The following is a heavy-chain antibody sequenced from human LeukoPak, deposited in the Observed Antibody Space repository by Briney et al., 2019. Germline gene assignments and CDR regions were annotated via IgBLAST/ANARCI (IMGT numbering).Heavy chain of an antibody. CDR3: ARDRTFGGNSRGFFDN. CDR1: GFTFSSYS. V-gene: IGHV3-21*01. J-gene: IGHJ4*02. D-gene: IGHD4-23*01. Sequence: GGSLRLSCAASGFTFSSYSMNWVRQAPGKGLEWVSSISSSSSYIYYADSVKGRFTISRDNSKNSLFLQMNNLTPQDTALYYCARDRTFGGNSRGFFDNWGQGTLVTVSS. CDR2: ISSSSSYI.